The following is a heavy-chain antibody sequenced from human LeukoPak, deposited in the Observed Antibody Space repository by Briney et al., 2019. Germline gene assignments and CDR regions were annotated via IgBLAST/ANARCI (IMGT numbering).Heavy chain of an antibody. CDR2: IHHRGST. J-gene: IGHJ4*02. D-gene: IGHD6-25*01. CDR1: GASISGSDW. CDR3: ASRSYISGPY. V-gene: IGHV4-4*02. Sequence: SETLSLTCAVSGASISGSDWWSWVRQPPGKGLEWIGEIHHRGSTNYNPSLKSRVTISVDKSNNQFSLRVRSVTAADTAVYYCASRSYISGPYWGQGTLVTVSS.